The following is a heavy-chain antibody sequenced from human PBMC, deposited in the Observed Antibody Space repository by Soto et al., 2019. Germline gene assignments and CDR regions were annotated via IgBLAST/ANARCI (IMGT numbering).Heavy chain of an antibody. J-gene: IGHJ4*02. Sequence: SVKVSCKASGGTFSSYAISWVRQAPGQGLEWMGGIIPIFGTANYAQKFQGRVTITADESTSTAYMELSSLRSEDTAVYYCASQNWRWREQFDHWGQGTLVTVSS. D-gene: IGHD1-1*01. CDR2: IIPIFGTA. CDR1: GGTFSSYA. CDR3: ASQNWRWREQFDH. V-gene: IGHV1-69*13.